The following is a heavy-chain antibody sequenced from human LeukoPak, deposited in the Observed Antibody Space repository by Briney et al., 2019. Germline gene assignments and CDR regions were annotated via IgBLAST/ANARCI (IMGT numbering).Heavy chain of an antibody. Sequence: GGXXTXXCAXXGXXFXNXAXXWVRQAPGKRLEWVSHIGGTGGTDYKDSVKGRFTVSRDNSKNTLSLQMDSLRPEDTAIYYCTKDAWSGNGIYDPFDIWGQGTMVAVSS. CDR1: GXXFXNXA. CDR2: IGGTGGT. J-gene: IGHJ3*02. D-gene: IGHD2-8*01. V-gene: IGHV3-23*01. CDR3: TKDAWSGNGIYDPFDI.